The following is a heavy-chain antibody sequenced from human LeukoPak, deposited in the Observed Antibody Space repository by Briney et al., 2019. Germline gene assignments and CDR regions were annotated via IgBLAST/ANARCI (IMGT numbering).Heavy chain of an antibody. CDR3: ARMISAPNWGDAFDI. J-gene: IGHJ3*02. CDR1: GFIFSSYW. Sequence: GSLRLSCAAPGFIFSSYWMNWVRQAPGKGLEWVAYIKQDGSEKYYVDSVKGRFTISRDNAKNSLYLQMNSLRADDTAVYYCARMISAPNWGDAFDIWGQGTMVTVSS. D-gene: IGHD7-27*01. CDR2: IKQDGSEK. V-gene: IGHV3-7*01.